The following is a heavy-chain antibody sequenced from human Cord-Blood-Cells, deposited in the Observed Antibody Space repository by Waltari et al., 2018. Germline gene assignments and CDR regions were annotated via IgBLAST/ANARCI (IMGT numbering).Heavy chain of an antibody. CDR3: EKAFSDYWGMDY. CDR2: ISYDGRNK. CDR1: GFTFSSYG. J-gene: IGHJ4*02. Sequence: QVQLVESGGGVVQPGRSLRLSCAASGFTFSSYGMHWVRQAPGKGLDWVEVISYDGRNKYYADSVKGRFTISRDKSKNTLYLQMNSLRAEDTAVYYCEKAFSDYWGMDYWGQGTLVTVSS. V-gene: IGHV3-30*18. D-gene: IGHD7-27*01.